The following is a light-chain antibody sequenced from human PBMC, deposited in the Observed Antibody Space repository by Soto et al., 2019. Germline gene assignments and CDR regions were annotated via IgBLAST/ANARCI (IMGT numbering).Light chain of an antibody. V-gene: IGKV1-13*02. CDR2: IAS. Sequence: AIQLTQSPPSLSAFVGDRVTITCRASQGITSALAWYQQKPGKAPKLLISIASNLESGVPSRFSGTGSGTDFTLTISSLQPEDFATYFCQHFNSYPITFGQGTRLEIK. CDR1: QGITSA. J-gene: IGKJ5*01. CDR3: QHFNSYPIT.